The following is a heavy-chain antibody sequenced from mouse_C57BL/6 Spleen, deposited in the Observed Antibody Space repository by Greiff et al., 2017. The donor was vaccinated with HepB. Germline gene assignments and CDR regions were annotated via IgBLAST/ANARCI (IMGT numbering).Heavy chain of an antibody. J-gene: IGHJ4*01. V-gene: IGHV1-81*01. Sequence: VQLQESGAELARPGASVKLSCKASGYTFTSYGISWVKQRTGQGLEWIGEIYPRSGNTYYNEKFKGKATLTADKSSSTAYMELRSLTSEDSAVYFCARKREDYAMDYWGQGTSVTVSS. CDR3: ARKREDYAMDY. CDR2: IYPRSGNT. CDR1: GYTFTSYG.